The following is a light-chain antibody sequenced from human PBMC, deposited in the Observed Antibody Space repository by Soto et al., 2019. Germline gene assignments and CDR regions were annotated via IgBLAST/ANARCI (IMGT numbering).Light chain of an antibody. CDR3: SSFTSSSTWV. CDR1: SSDIGRNNH. J-gene: IGLJ3*02. Sequence: QSALTQPPSVSGSPGQSVTISCTGTSSDIGRNNHVSWYQQPPGTAPKLMIYELINRPSGVPGRFSGSKSGNTASLTISGLQAEDEADYYCSSFTSSSTWVFGGGTKLTVL. V-gene: IGLV2-18*02. CDR2: ELI.